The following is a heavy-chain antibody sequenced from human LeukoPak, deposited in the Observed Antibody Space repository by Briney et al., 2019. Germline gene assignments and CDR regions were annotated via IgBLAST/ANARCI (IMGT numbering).Heavy chain of an antibody. Sequence: SETLSLTCNVSGGSISSGSYYWGWIRQPPGKGLEWIGSIYTSGRTYNNPSLKSRVTLSVDTSKNQFSLNLRSVTAADTAVYYCARQGFADVSFDYWGQRSLVTVSS. V-gene: IGHV4-39*01. CDR2: IYTSGRT. CDR3: ARQGFADVSFDY. J-gene: IGHJ4*02. CDR1: GGSISSGSYY.